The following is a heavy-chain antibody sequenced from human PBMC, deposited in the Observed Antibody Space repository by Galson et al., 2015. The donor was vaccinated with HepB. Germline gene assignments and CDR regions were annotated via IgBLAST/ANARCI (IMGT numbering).Heavy chain of an antibody. D-gene: IGHD3-3*01. V-gene: IGHV4-61*01. CDR1: GGSVSSGSYY. CDR3: ARDSHLPSYDFWSGSYGMDV. J-gene: IGHJ6*02. CDR2: IYYSGST. Sequence: SETLSLTCTVSGGSVSSGSYYWSWLRQPPGKGLEWIGYIYYSGSTNYNPSLKSRVTISVDTSKNQFSLKLSSVTAADTAVYYCARDSHLPSYDFWSGSYGMDVWGQGTTVTVSS.